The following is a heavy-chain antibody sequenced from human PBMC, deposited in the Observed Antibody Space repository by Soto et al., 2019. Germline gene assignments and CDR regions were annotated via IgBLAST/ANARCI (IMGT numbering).Heavy chain of an antibody. Sequence: SETLCLTCAVYGGSFSGYYWSWIRQPPGKGLEWIGEINHSGSTNYNPSLKSRVTISVDTSKNQFSLKLSSVTAADTAVYYCARGRYGMDVWCQGLTVTVSS. CDR1: GGSFSGYY. J-gene: IGHJ6*02. V-gene: IGHV4-34*01. CDR2: INHSGST. CDR3: ARGRYGMDV.